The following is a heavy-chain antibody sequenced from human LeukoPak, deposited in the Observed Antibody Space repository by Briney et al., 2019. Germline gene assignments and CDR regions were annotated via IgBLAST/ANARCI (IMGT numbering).Heavy chain of an antibody. CDR1: GYTFTSYY. V-gene: IGHV1-46*01. Sequence: ASVKVSCKASGYTFTSYYIHWVRQAPGQGLEWMGIINPSGGSTSYAQKFQGRVTMTRDMSTSTVYMELSSLRSEDTAVYYCARIMITFGGAYYFDYWGQGTLVTVSS. CDR3: ARIMITFGGAYYFDY. J-gene: IGHJ4*02. CDR2: INPSGGST. D-gene: IGHD3-16*01.